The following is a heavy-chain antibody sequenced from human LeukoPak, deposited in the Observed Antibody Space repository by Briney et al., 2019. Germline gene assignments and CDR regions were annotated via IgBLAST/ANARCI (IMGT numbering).Heavy chain of an antibody. V-gene: IGHV4-39*01. J-gene: IGHJ4*02. CDR3: ASNLWFGESDY. D-gene: IGHD3-10*01. Sequence: PSETLSLTCTVSGGSISSSSYYWGWIRQPPGKGLEWIGSNYYNGSTYYNPSLKSRVTISVDTSKNQFSLKLSSVTAADTAVYYCASNLWFGESDYWGQGTLVTVSS. CDR2: NYYNGST. CDR1: GGSISSSSYY.